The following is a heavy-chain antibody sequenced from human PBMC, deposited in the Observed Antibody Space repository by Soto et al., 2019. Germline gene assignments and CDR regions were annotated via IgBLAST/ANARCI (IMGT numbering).Heavy chain of an antibody. CDR1: GFTFSSYS. J-gene: IGHJ4*02. V-gene: IGHV3-48*01. CDR3: AIYDFWSGVDY. CDR2: ISSSSSTI. D-gene: IGHD3-3*01. Sequence: GGSLSLSCAASGFTFSSYSMNWVRQAPGKGLEWVSYISSSSSTIYYADPVKGRFTISRDNAKNSLYLQMNSLRAEDTAVYYCAIYDFWSGVDYWGQGTLVTVSS.